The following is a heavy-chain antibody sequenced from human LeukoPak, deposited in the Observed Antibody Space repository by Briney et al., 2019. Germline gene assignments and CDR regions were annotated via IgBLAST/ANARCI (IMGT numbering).Heavy chain of an antibody. J-gene: IGHJ4*02. D-gene: IGHD2-15*01. Sequence: GGSLRLSCAASGFTFSSYAMSWVRQAPGKGLEWVSAISGSGGGTYYADSVKGRFTISRDNSKNTLYLQMNSLRAEDTAVYYCATLGQRYCSGGSCYTSGSSDYWGQGTLVTVSS. CDR3: ATLGQRYCSGGSCYTSGSSDY. CDR2: ISGSGGGT. V-gene: IGHV3-23*01. CDR1: GFTFSSYA.